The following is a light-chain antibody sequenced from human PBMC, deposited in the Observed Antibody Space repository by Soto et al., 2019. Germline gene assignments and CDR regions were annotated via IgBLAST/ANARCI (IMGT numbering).Light chain of an antibody. V-gene: IGLV1-40*01. CDR1: SSNIGAGYD. J-gene: IGLJ1*01. Sequence: QSVLTQPPSVSEAPGQRVTISCTGSSSNIGAGYDVNWYQQLPGTAPKLLIFGDSNRPSGVPDRFSGSKSGTSASLAINGLQAADEADYYCQSSDSRLSGSDVFGTGTQLTVL. CDR2: GDS. CDR3: QSSDSRLSGSDV.